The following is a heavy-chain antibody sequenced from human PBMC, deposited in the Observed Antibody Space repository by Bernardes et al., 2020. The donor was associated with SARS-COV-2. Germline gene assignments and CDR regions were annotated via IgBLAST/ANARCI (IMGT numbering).Heavy chain of an antibody. V-gene: IGHV6-1*01. CDR2: TYFGSKWYN. Sequence: TLSLTCAISGDSVSSTSTGWNWIRQSPSRGLDWLGRTYFGSKWYNDYAVSVKSRISINPDTSKNQFSLQLNYVTPEDTAVYYCARGWLQGGFDSWGQGTLVTVSS. J-gene: IGHJ4*02. D-gene: IGHD3-9*01. CDR1: GDSVSSTSTG. CDR3: ARGWLQGGFDS.